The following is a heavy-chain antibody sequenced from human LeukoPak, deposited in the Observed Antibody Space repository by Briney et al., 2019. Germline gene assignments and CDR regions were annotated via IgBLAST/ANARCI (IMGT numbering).Heavy chain of an antibody. CDR3: ARGGLQTWYYYMDV. CDR1: GFTFTAYH. CDR2: INPNSGGT. Sequence: ASVKVSCKASGFTFTAYHMHWVRQAPGQGLEWMGWINPNSGGTNYAQKFQGRVTMTRDTSISTAYMELSRLRSDDTAVYYCARGGLQTWYYYMDVWGKGTTVTVSS. J-gene: IGHJ6*03. V-gene: IGHV1-2*02.